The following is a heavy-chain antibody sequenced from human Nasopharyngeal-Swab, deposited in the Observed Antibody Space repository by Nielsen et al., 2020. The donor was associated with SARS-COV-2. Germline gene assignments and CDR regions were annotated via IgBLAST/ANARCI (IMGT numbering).Heavy chain of an antibody. V-gene: IGHV3-30*18. CDR3: AKDLVSGIAAHGEYFQH. CDR1: GFTFRNHG. CDR2: ISSGGRTQ. Sequence: GGSLRLSCAASGFTFRNHGMHWVRQAPGKGLEWVGIISSGGRTQVYADSVKGRFTISRDNSKNTLYLQMNSLRAEDTAVYYCAKDLVSGIAAHGEYFQHWGQGTLVTVSS. D-gene: IGHD6-13*01. J-gene: IGHJ1*01.